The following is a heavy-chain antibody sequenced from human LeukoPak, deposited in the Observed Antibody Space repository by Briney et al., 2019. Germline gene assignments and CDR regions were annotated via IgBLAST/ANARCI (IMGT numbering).Heavy chain of an antibody. D-gene: IGHD3-3*01. CDR3: ARDLIETIFGVVIIGGWFDP. V-gene: IGHV1-69*13. J-gene: IGHJ5*02. CDR1: GYTFTGYY. Sequence: SVRISCKASGYTFTGYYIHWMRQAPGQGLEWMGGIIPIFGTANYAQKFQGRVTITADESTSTAYMELSSLRSEDTAVYYCARDLIETIFGVVIIGGWFDPWGQGTLVTVSS. CDR2: IIPIFGTA.